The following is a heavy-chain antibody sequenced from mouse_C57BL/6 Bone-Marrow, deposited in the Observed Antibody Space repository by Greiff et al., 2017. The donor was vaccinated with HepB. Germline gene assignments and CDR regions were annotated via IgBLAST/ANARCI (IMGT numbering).Heavy chain of an antibody. CDR2: ILPGSGST. V-gene: IGHV1-9*01. D-gene: IGHD3-2*02. Sequence: QVQLQQSGAELMKPGASVKLSCKATGYTFTGYWIEWVKQRPGHGLEWIGEILPGSGSTNYNEKFKGKATFTADTSSITAYMQLSSLTAEDSAVYYCAATAQATAFAYWGQGTLVTVSA. J-gene: IGHJ3*01. CDR3: AATAQATAFAY. CDR1: GYTFTGYW.